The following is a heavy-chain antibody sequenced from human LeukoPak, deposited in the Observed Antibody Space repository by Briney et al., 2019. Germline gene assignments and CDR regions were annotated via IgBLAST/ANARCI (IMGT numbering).Heavy chain of an antibody. Sequence: SETLSLTCTVSGGSISSSSYYWGWIRQPPGKGLEWSGSIYYSGSTYYNPSLKSRVTISVDTSKNQFSLKLSSVTAADTAVYYCARDRGGYYGSGSSRWFDPWGQGTLVTVSS. D-gene: IGHD3-10*01. V-gene: IGHV4-39*07. J-gene: IGHJ5*02. CDR1: GGSISSSSYY. CDR3: ARDRGGYYGSGSSRWFDP. CDR2: IYYSGST.